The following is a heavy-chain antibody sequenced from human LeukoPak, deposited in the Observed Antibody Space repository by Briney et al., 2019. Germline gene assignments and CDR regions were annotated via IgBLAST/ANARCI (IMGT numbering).Heavy chain of an antibody. CDR3: ARDRRDMSSGWYVYYYYYGMDV. CDR2: INPSGGST. V-gene: IGHV1-46*01. D-gene: IGHD6-19*01. CDR1: GYTFTSYY. J-gene: IGHJ6*02. Sequence: ASVKVSCKASGYTFTSYYMHWVRQAPGQGLEWMGIINPSGGSTSYAQKFQGWVTMTRDTSISTAYMELSRLRSDDTAVYYCARDRRDMSSGWYVYYYYYGMDVWGQGTTVTVSS.